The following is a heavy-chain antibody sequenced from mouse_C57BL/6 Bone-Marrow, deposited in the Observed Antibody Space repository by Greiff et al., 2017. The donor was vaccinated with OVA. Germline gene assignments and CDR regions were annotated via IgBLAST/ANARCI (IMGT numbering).Heavy chain of an antibody. CDR2: IDPSDSYT. V-gene: IGHV1-69*01. CDR1: GYTFTSYW. Sequence: VQLQQPGAELVMPGASVKLSCKASGYTFTSYWMHWVKQRPGQGLEWIGEIDPSDSYTTYNQKFKGKSTLTVDKSSSTAAKQLSSLASEDFGGYDSARVELYYDDGSDYFDNWGQGTTLTVSA. CDR3: ARVELYYDDGSDYFDN. D-gene: IGHD2-4*01. J-gene: IGHJ2*01.